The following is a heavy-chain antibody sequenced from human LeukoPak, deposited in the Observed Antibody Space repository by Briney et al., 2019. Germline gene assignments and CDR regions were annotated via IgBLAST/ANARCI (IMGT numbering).Heavy chain of an antibody. Sequence: GGSLRLSCAASGFTFSGYTMHWVRQAPGKGLEWVAGISYDGVNKYYTDSVKGRFTISRSNSKNTLYLQMNSLRPEDTAVYYSARSGNYYDSSGSSGYFDYWGQGTLVTVSS. CDR3: ARSGNYYDSSGSSGYFDY. J-gene: IGHJ4*02. CDR2: ISYDGVNK. V-gene: IGHV3-30-3*01. CDR1: GFTFSGYT. D-gene: IGHD3-22*01.